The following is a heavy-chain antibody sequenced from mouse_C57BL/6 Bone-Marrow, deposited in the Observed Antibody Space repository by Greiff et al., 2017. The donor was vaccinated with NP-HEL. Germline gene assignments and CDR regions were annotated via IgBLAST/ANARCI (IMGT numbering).Heavy chain of an antibody. CDR3: ARHYYGISFAY. Sequence: EVQGVESGGGLVKPGGSLKLSCAASGFTFSSYAMSWVRQTPETRLEWVATISDGGSYTYYPDNVKGRFTISRDNAKNNLYLQMSHLKSEDTAMYYWARHYYGISFAYWGQGTLVTVSA. J-gene: IGHJ3*01. D-gene: IGHD1-1*01. CDR2: ISDGGSYT. CDR1: GFTFSSYA. V-gene: IGHV5-4*01.